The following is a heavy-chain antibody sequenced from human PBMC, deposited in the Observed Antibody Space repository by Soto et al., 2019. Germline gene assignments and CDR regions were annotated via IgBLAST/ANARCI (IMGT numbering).Heavy chain of an antibody. J-gene: IGHJ5*02. Sequence: ASVKVSCKASGYTFTSYDINWVRQATGQGLEWMGWMNPNSGNTGYAQKFQGRVTMTRNTSISTAYMELSSLGSEDTAVYYCARVAGVGQYSGYVRRRWFDPWGQGTLVTVSS. CDR2: MNPNSGNT. D-gene: IGHD5-12*01. CDR3: ARVAGVGQYSGYVRRRWFDP. CDR1: GYTFTSYD. V-gene: IGHV1-8*01.